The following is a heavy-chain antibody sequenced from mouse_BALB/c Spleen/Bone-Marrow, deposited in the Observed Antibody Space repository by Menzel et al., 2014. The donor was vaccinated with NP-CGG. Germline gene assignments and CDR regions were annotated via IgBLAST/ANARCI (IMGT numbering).Heavy chain of an antibody. J-gene: IGHJ1*01. CDR3: ESRGEYFYV. CDR1: GYSFTGYY. Sequence: VQLKESGPELVKPGASVKISGKASGYSFTGYYMHWVKQSHGNSLDWIGYIYPYNGVSSYNQKFKGKATLTVDKSSITAYIKLHTLTSYYSAFYYCESRGEYFYVWGAATTLTVSS. CDR2: IYPYNGVS. D-gene: IGHD2-13*01. V-gene: IGHV1-31*01.